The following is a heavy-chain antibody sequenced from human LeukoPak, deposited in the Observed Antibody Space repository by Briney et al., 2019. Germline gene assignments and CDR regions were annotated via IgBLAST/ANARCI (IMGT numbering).Heavy chain of an antibody. V-gene: IGHV4-39*01. D-gene: IGHD3-10*01. CDR1: GGSISSYY. J-gene: IGHJ5*02. CDR3: ARLDETYYYGSGTVNWFDP. Sequence: SETLSLTCTVSGGSISSYYWGWIRQPPGKGLEWIGSIYYSGSTYYNPSLKSRVTISVDTSKNQFSLKLSSVTAADTAVYYCARLDETYYYGSGTVNWFDPWGQGTLVTVSS. CDR2: IYYSGST.